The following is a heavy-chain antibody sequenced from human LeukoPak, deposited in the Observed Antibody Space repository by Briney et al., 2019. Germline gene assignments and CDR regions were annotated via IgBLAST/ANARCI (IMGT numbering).Heavy chain of an antibody. CDR2: INSDGSST. CDR1: GFTFSTYW. V-gene: IGHV3-74*01. D-gene: IGHD3-22*01. Sequence: GGSRRLSCAASGFTFSTYWMHWVRQAPGKGLVWVSRINSDGSSTSYADSVKGRFTISRDNAKNTLYLQMNSLGAEDTAVYYCATTYYYDSSGYAGYWGQGTLVTVSS. CDR3: ATTYYYDSSGYAGY. J-gene: IGHJ4*02.